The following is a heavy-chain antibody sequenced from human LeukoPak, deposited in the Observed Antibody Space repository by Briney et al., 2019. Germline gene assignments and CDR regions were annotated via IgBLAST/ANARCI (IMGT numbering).Heavy chain of an antibody. D-gene: IGHD5-24*01. Sequence: SAKVSCKASGGTFSSYAISWVRQAPGQGLEWMGGIIPIFGTANYAQKFQGRVTITADESTSTAYMELSSLRSEDTAVYYCARDFGAERWLQTTDDYWGQGTLVTVSS. CDR2: IIPIFGTA. CDR1: GGTFSSYA. J-gene: IGHJ4*02. V-gene: IGHV1-69*13. CDR3: ARDFGAERWLQTTDDY.